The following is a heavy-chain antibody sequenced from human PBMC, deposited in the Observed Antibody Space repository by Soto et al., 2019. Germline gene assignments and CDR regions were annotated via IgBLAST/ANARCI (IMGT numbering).Heavy chain of an antibody. CDR2: IYYSGST. Sequence: NPSETLSLTCTVSGGSISSGDYYWSWIRQPPGKGLEWIGYIYYSGSTYYNPSLKSRVTISVDTSKNQFSLKLSSVTAADTAVDYCATAYSNVWFDHWRQGTMGTFSS. V-gene: IGHV4-30-4*01. CDR3: ATAYSNVWFDH. J-gene: IGHJ5*02. CDR1: GGSISSGDYY. D-gene: IGHD4-4*01.